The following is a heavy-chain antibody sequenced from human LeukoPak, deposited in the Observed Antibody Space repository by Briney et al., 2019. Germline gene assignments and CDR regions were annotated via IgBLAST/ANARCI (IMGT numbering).Heavy chain of an antibody. CDR1: GYTFTSYA. CDR3: ARAGGYYDSSGPAGWFDP. J-gene: IGHJ5*02. D-gene: IGHD3-22*01. V-gene: IGHV1-3*01. Sequence: GASVKVSCKAAGYTFTSYAMHWVRQAAGQRVEGMGWINAGNGNTRYSQKVQGRVTITRDTSASTAYMELSSLRSEDTAVYYCARAGGYYDSSGPAGWFDPWGQGTLVTVSS. CDR2: INAGNGNT.